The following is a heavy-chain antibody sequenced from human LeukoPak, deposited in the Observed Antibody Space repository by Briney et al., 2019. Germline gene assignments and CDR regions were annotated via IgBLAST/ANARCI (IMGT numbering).Heavy chain of an antibody. D-gene: IGHD5-18*01. CDR2: IWNDGTNE. Sequence: PGRSLRLSCAASGFTFSTYGKHWVRQAPGKGLEWVAVIWNDGTNENYADSVKGRFSISRDNSKNTLSLQINNLRAADTAVYYCARGRGYGLMHPNFDYWRQRPLVTASS. CDR1: GFTFSTYG. V-gene: IGHV3-33*01. CDR3: ARGRGYGLMHPNFDY. J-gene: IGHJ4*02.